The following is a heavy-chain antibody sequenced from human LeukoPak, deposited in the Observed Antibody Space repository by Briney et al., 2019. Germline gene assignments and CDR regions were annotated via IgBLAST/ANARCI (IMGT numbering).Heavy chain of an antibody. J-gene: IGHJ4*02. V-gene: IGHV4-38-2*02. CDR2: IYYSGST. D-gene: IGHD5-18*01. CDR1: GYSISSGYY. CDR3: ARIRGYNYGGDY. Sequence: PSETLSLTCTVSGYSISSGYYWGWIRQPPGKGLEWIGSIYYSGSTYYNPSLESRVTIFVDTSKNQFSLKLSSVTAADTAVYYCARIRGYNYGGDYWGQGTLVTVSS.